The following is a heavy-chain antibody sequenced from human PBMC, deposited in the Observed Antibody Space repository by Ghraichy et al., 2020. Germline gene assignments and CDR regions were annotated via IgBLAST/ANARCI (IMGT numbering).Heavy chain of an antibody. J-gene: IGHJ4*02. D-gene: IGHD3-22*01. V-gene: IGHV3-53*01. CDR3: AREINYYDSSGYDY. CDR1: GFTVSSNY. Sequence: GESLNISCAASGFTVSSNYMSWVRQAPGKGLEWVSVIYSGGSTYYADSVKGRFTISRDNSKNTLYLQMNSLRAEDTAVYYCAREINYYDSSGYDYWGQGTLVTVSS. CDR2: IYSGGST.